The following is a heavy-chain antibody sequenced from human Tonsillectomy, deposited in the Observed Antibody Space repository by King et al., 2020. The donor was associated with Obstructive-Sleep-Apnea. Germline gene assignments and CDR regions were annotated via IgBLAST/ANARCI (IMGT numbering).Heavy chain of an antibody. D-gene: IGHD3-10*01. Sequence: QLVQSGAEVKKPGASVKVSCKVSGYTLTELSMHWVRQAPGKGLEWMGGFDPEDGETIYAQKFQGRVTMTEDTSTDTAYMELSSLRSEDTAVYYCATNLRITMVRGVFDAFDIWGQGTMVTVSS. J-gene: IGHJ3*02. V-gene: IGHV1-24*01. CDR3: ATNLRITMVRGVFDAFDI. CDR2: FDPEDGET. CDR1: GYTLTELS.